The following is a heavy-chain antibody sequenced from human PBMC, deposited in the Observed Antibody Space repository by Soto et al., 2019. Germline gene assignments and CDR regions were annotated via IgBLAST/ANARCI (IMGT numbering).Heavy chain of an antibody. CDR2: IKSKTDGGTT. D-gene: IGHD3-3*01. J-gene: IGHJ4*02. CDR3: TTGFIVYDFWSGSHPIDY. Sequence: EVQLVESGGGLVKPGGSLRLSCAASGFTFSNAWMSWVRQAPGKGLEWVGRIKSKTDGGTTDYAAPVKGRFTISRDDSKNTLYLQMNSLKTEDTAVYYCTTGFIVYDFWSGSHPIDYWGQGTLVTVSS. V-gene: IGHV3-15*01. CDR1: GFTFSNAW.